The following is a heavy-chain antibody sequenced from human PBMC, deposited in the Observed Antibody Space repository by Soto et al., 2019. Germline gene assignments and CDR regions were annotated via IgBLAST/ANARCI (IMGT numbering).Heavy chain of an antibody. CDR2: IYPGDSDT. CDR3: ARLPSYQLHVIAYDP. Sequence: ESLTISCKGSGYSFTSYWIGLVRQMPGKGLEWMGIIYPGDSDTRYSPSFQGQVTISADKSISTAYLQWSSLKASDTAMYYCARLPSYQLHVIAYDPWGQGTLVTVPS. J-gene: IGHJ5*02. D-gene: IGHD2-2*01. V-gene: IGHV5-51*01. CDR1: GYSFTSYW.